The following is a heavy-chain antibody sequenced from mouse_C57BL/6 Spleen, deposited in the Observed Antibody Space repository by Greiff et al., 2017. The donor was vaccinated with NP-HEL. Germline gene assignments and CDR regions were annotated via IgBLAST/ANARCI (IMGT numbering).Heavy chain of an antibody. CDR3: TRSEGNYEGAWFAY. CDR1: GYTFTSYW. V-gene: IGHV1-5*01. Sequence: VHVKQSGTVLARPGASVKMSCKTSGYTFTSYWMHWVKQRPGQGLEWIGAIYPGNSDTSYNQKFKGKAKLTAVTSASTAYMELSSLTNEDSAVYYCTRSEGNYEGAWFAYWGQGTLVTVSA. D-gene: IGHD2-1*01. CDR2: IYPGNSDT. J-gene: IGHJ3*01.